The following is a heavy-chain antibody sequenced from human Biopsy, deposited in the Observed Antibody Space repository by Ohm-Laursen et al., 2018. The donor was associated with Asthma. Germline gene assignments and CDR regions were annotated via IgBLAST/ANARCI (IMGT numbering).Heavy chain of an antibody. Sequence: SLSLTCAALGFTFSNYNMNWVRQAPGQGLEWVSSITDTSRYIKYADSVKGRFTISRDNAKNSLYLQMNSLRAEDTAVYYCARDGPELPTELDYWGPGTLVTVSS. V-gene: IGHV3-21*01. CDR2: ITDTSRYI. CDR1: GFTFSNYN. CDR3: ARDGPELPTELDY. J-gene: IGHJ4*02. D-gene: IGHD1-14*01.